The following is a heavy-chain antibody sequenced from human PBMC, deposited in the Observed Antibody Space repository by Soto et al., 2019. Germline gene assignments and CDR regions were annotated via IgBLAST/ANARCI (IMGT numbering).Heavy chain of an antibody. CDR2: IYYSGST. Sequence: QVQLQESGPGLVKPSQTLSFTCTVSGGSISSGDYYWSWIRQHPGKGLEWIGYIYYSGSTYYNPSLKSRVTIAVDTSKNQFSLKLSSVTAADTAVYYCVTYGSGSYKPTTIDFWGQGTLVTVSS. V-gene: IGHV4-31*03. D-gene: IGHD3-10*01. CDR1: GGSISSGDYY. CDR3: VTYGSGSYKPTTIDF. J-gene: IGHJ4*02.